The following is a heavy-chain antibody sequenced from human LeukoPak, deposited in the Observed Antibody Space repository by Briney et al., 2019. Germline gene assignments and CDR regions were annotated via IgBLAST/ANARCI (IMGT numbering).Heavy chain of an antibody. V-gene: IGHV4-59*11. CDR1: GDSFSSHY. J-gene: IGHJ3*02. D-gene: IGHD4-17*01. Sequence: SETLSLTCTVSGDSFSSHYWTWIRQPPGKGLEWIGYISYIGSANYSPSLKSRVTISIDMSKNQFSLKLSSVTAADTAVYYCARDLVTVTKGFDIWGQGTMVSVST. CDR3: ARDLVTVTKGFDI. CDR2: ISYIGSA.